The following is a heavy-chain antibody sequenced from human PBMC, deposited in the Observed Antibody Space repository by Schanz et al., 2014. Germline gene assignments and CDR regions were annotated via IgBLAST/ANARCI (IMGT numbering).Heavy chain of an antibody. CDR1: RFTFSDYW. D-gene: IGHD3-22*01. V-gene: IGHV4-4*02. Sequence: VQLVESGGGLVQPGGSLRLSCAASRFTFSDYWMSWVRQPPGKGLEWIGEIYHSGSTNYKPSLKSRVTMSVDTSKNQFSLKLSSVTAADTAVYYCAREYSSFDYWGQGTLVTVSS. J-gene: IGHJ4*02. CDR2: IYHSGST. CDR3: AREYSSFDY.